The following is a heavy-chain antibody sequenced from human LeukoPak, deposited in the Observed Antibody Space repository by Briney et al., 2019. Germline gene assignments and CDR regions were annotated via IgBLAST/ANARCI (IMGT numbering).Heavy chain of an antibody. CDR1: GYTFTGYY. Sequence: GASVKVSCTASGYTFTGYYMHWVRQAPGQGLEWMGWINPNSGGTNHAQKFQGRVSMTRDTSISTAYMELSRLRSDDTAVYYCAQSSGWDSLKYWGQGTLVTVSS. CDR3: AQSSGWDSLKY. J-gene: IGHJ4*02. CDR2: INPNSGGT. D-gene: IGHD6-19*01. V-gene: IGHV1-2*02.